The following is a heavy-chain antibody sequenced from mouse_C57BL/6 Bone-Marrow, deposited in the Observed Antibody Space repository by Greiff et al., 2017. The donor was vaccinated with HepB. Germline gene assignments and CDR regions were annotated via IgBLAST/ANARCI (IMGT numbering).Heavy chain of an antibody. CDR2: IYPGNSDT. Sequence: EVQLQQSGTVLARPGASVKMSCKTSGYTFTSYWMHWVNQRPGQGLEWIGAIYPGNSDTSYNQKFKGKAKLTAVTSASTAYMELSSLTNEDSAVYYCTAYYYYGSSRYFDVWGTGTTVTVSS. CDR3: TAYYYYGSSRYFDV. V-gene: IGHV1-5*01. J-gene: IGHJ1*03. CDR1: GYTFTSYW. D-gene: IGHD1-1*01.